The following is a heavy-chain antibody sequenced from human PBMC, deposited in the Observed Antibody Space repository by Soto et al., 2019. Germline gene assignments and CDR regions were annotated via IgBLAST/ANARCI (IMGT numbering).Heavy chain of an antibody. CDR1: GFTFSSYG. V-gene: IGHV3-30*03. CDR2: ISYDGSNK. D-gene: IGHD3-22*01. J-gene: IGHJ4*02. Sequence: PGGSLRLSCAASGFTFSSYGMHWVRQAPGKGLEWVAVISYDGSNKYYADSVKGRFTISRDNSKNTLYLQMNSLRAEDTAVYYCARDYYDSSGYRPPDYWGQGTLVTVSS. CDR3: ARDYYDSSGYRPPDY.